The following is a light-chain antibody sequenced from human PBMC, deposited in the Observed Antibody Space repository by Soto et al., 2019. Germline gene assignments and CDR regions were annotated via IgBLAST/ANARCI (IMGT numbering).Light chain of an antibody. J-gene: IGKJ2*01. V-gene: IGKV3-20*01. Sequence: ESVLTQSPGTLSFSPGERATLPCRASQSVSSSYLAWYQQKPGQAPRLLIYGASSRATGIPDRFSGSGSETDFTLTISRLEPEDFAVYYCQQYGSSPMYAFGQGTKVDIK. CDR3: QQYGSSPMYA. CDR2: GAS. CDR1: QSVSSSY.